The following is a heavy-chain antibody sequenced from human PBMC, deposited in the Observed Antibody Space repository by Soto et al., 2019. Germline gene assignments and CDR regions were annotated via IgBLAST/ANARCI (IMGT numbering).Heavy chain of an antibody. CDR1: GGTFSGYT. V-gene: IGHV1-69*13. CDR2: IIPSFATT. D-gene: IGHD5-18*01. J-gene: IGHJ4*02. CDR3: ARGGGASYNYPLEY. Sequence: SVKVSCKASGGTFSGYTISWLRQAPGQGLEWMGGIIPSFATTNYAQKFQGRVTITADESTSTAYMELSSLGSDDTAVYSCARGGGASYNYPLEYWGQGTLVTVSS.